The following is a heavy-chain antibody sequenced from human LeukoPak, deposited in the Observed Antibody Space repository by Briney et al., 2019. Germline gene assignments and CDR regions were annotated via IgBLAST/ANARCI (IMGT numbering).Heavy chain of an antibody. CDR2: IYPGDSDT. J-gene: IGHJ4*02. V-gene: IGHV5-51*01. D-gene: IGHD3-10*01. CDR1: GYRFTSYW. Sequence: GASLKISCKGSGYRFTSYWIGWGRQMPGKGLEWMGIIYPGDSDTRYSPSFQGQVTISADKSISTAYLQRSSLKASDTAMYYCARHAAQGGEIDYWGQGTLVTVSS. CDR3: ARHAAQGGEIDY.